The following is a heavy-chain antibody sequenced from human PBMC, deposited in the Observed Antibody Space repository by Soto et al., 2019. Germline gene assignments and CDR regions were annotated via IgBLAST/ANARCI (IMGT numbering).Heavy chain of an antibody. CDR1: GGTFSSYT. CDR2: IIPILGIA. Sequence: GASVKVSCKASGGTFSSYTISWVRQAPGQGLEWMGRIIPILGIANYAQKFQGRVTITADKSTSTAYMELSSLRSEDTAVYYCARELERLDYYYYGMDVWGQGTTVTVSS. D-gene: IGHD1-1*01. V-gene: IGHV1-69*04. CDR3: ARELERLDYYYYGMDV. J-gene: IGHJ6*02.